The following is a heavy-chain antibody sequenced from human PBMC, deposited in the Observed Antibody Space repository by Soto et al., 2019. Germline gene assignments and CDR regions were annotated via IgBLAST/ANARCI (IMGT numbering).Heavy chain of an antibody. CDR1: GYTFTGYY. D-gene: IGHD2-15*01. Sequence: ASVXVSCKASGYTFTGYYMHWVRQAPGQGFEWMGWINPNSGGTNYAQKFQGWVTMTRDTSISTAYMELSRLRSDDTAVYYCARAKVYCSGGRCHPRQYNWFDPWGQGTLVTVSS. J-gene: IGHJ5*02. V-gene: IGHV1-2*04. CDR3: ARAKVYCSGGRCHPRQYNWFDP. CDR2: INPNSGGT.